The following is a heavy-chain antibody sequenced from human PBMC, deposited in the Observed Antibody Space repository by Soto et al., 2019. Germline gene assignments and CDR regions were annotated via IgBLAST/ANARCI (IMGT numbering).Heavy chain of an antibody. Sequence: PSETLSLTCTVSGGSISSGGYYWSWIRQHPGKGLEWIGYIYYSGSTYYNPSLKSRVTISVDTSKNQFSLKLSSVTAADTAVYYCARDRVGYFDYWGQGTLVTVSS. CDR2: IYYSGST. V-gene: IGHV4-31*03. CDR3: ARDRVGYFDY. CDR1: GGSISSGGYY. J-gene: IGHJ4*02. D-gene: IGHD3-10*01.